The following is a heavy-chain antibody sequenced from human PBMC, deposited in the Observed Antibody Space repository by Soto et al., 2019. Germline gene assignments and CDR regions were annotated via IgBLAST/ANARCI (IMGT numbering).Heavy chain of an antibody. Sequence: PGESLKISCKGSGYSFTSYWISWVRQMPGKGLEWMGRIDPSDSYTNYSPSFQGHVTISADKSISTAYLQWSSLKASDTAMYYCARRSIAAAGTVYYYGMDVWGQGTTVTVYS. J-gene: IGHJ6*02. V-gene: IGHV5-10-1*01. CDR1: GYSFTSYW. CDR3: ARRSIAAAGTVYYYGMDV. D-gene: IGHD6-13*01. CDR2: IDPSDSYT.